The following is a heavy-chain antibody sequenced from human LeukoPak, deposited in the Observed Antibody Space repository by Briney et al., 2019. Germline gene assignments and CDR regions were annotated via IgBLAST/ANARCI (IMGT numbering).Heavy chain of an antibody. J-gene: IGHJ6*03. CDR1: GESISGFY. V-gene: IGHV4-59*08. CDR3: ASSTTGSYYFYYYYYMDV. D-gene: IGHD1-26*01. CDR2: IYYSGST. Sequence: PSETLSLTCTVSGESISGFYWNWIRQPPGKGLEWIGYIYYSGSTNYNPSLKSRVTISVDTSKNQFSLKLSSVTAADTAVYYCASSTTGSYYFYYYYYMDVWGKGTTVTVSS.